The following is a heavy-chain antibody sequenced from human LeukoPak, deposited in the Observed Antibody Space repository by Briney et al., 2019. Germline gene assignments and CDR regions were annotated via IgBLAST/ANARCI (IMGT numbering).Heavy chain of an antibody. CDR3: ARGSYTGFDLYFDY. CDR2: ISSNSRTI. CDR1: GFSFSTQE. D-gene: IGHD5-12*01. V-gene: IGHV3-48*03. J-gene: IGHJ4*02. Sequence: GGSLRLSCATSGFSFSTQEMTWVRQAPGKGLEWVSYISSNSRTIYYADSVKGRFTISRDNTRNSVFLQLNSLRDEDTGFYYCARGSYTGFDLYFDYWGQGTLVTVSS.